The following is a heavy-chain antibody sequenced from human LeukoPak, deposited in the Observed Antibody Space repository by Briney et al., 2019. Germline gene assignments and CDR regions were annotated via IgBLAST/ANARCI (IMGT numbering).Heavy chain of an antibody. CDR3: AREVAGTGGFDY. D-gene: IGHD2-15*01. Sequence: SQTLSLTCAISGDSVSSNSAAWHWIRQSPSRGLEWLGRTYYRSRWYNDYALSVKSRIIVNPDTSRNQFSLQLDSVTPEDTAVYYCAREVAGTGGFDYWGQGTLVTVSS. J-gene: IGHJ4*02. CDR1: GDSVSSNSAA. V-gene: IGHV6-1*01. CDR2: TYYRSRWYN.